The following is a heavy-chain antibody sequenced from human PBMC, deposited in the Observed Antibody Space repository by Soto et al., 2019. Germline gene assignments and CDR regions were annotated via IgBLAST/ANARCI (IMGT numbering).Heavy chain of an antibody. CDR2: ISSSGSTI. CDR1: GFTFSSYE. J-gene: IGHJ6*02. D-gene: IGHD1-26*01. CDR3: TRDGSPLPIYYYGMDV. Sequence: EVQLVESGGGLVQPGGSLRLSCAASGFTFSSYEMNWVRQAPGKGLEWVSYISSSGSTIYYADSVKGRFTISRDNAKNSLYLQMNSLRAEDTAVYYCTRDGSPLPIYYYGMDVWGQGTTVTVSS. V-gene: IGHV3-48*03.